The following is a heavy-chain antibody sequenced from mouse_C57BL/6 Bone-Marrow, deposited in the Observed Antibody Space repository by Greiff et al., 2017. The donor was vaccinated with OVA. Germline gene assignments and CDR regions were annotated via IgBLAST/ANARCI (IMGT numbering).Heavy chain of an antibody. CDR2: IDPSDSYT. CDR1: GYTFTSYW. Sequence: QVQLQQPGAELVKPGASVKLSCKASGYTFTSYWMQWVKQRPGQGLEWIGEIDPSDSYTNSTQKFKGKATLTVDTYSSTDYMQLSSLTSEDSADYYCAREDDGRSYYWGQGTTRTVAS. J-gene: IGHJ2*01. V-gene: IGHV1-50*01. CDR3: AREDDGRSYY. D-gene: IGHD1-1*01.